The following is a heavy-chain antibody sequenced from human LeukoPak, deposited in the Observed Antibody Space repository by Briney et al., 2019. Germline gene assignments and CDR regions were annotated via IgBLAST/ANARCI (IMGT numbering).Heavy chain of an antibody. Sequence: PGGSLRLSCAASGFTFSSYSMNWVRQAPGKGLEWVSYISSSSSTIYYADSVKGRFTISRDNAKNSLYLQMNSLRAEDTAVYYCARPTREPYSSSSKYYYYYYMDVWGKGTTVTVSS. CDR2: ISSSSSTI. D-gene: IGHD6-6*01. CDR1: GFTFSSYS. CDR3: ARPTREPYSSSSKYYYYYYMDV. J-gene: IGHJ6*03. V-gene: IGHV3-48*04.